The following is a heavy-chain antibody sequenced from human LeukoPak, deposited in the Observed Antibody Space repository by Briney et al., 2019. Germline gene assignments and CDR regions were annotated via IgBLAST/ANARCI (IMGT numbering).Heavy chain of an antibody. Sequence: ASVKVSCKASGYTFTGYYMHWVRQAPGQGLEWMGRINPNSGGTNYAQKFQGRVTMTRDTSTSTVYMELSSLRSEDTAVYYCARGPGIVVVPAATYYYYYMDVWGKGTTVTVSS. CDR1: GYTFTGYY. CDR2: INPNSGGT. J-gene: IGHJ6*03. CDR3: ARGPGIVVVPAATYYYYYMDV. V-gene: IGHV1-2*06. D-gene: IGHD2-2*01.